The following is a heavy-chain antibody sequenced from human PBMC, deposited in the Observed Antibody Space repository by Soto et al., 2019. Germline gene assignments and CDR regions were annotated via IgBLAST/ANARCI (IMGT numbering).Heavy chain of an antibody. D-gene: IGHD6-19*01. Sequence: SETLSLTCTVSGGSISSYYWSWIRKPAGKGLEWIGRIYISGSTNYNPSLKSRVTMSVDTSKKQFSLKLSSVTAADTAVYYCAKSGGYSSGWYYFDYWGQGTLVTVSS. J-gene: IGHJ4*02. V-gene: IGHV4-4*07. CDR1: GGSISSYY. CDR2: IYISGST. CDR3: AKSGGYSSGWYYFDY.